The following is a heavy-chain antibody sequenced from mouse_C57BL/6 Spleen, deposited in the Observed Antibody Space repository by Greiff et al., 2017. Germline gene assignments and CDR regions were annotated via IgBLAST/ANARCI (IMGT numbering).Heavy chain of an antibody. CDR2: IYPSDSET. Sequence: QVQLQQPGAELVRPGSSVKLSCKASGYTFTSYWMDWVKQRPGQGLEWIGNIYPSDSETHYNQKFKDKATLTVDKSSSTAYMQLSSLTSEDSAVYYCARGIRYQGYFDGWGTGTTVTVSS. CDR3: ARGIRYQGYFDG. CDR1: GYTFTSYW. D-gene: IGHD1-1*01. V-gene: IGHV1-61*01. J-gene: IGHJ1*03.